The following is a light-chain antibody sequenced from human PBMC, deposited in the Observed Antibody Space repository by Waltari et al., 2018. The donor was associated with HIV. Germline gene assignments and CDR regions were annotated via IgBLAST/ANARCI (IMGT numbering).Light chain of an antibody. CDR3: QQRTNWPLI. CDR1: QSVTTY. V-gene: IGKV3-11*01. Sequence: EIVLTQSPATLSLFPGERATLSCRASQSVTTYLAWYQQKPGLAPRLLIFDASKSATGVPARFSGSGSGTDFTLTISSLEPEDFAVYWCQQRTNWPLIFGGGTKVELK. CDR2: DAS. J-gene: IGKJ4*01.